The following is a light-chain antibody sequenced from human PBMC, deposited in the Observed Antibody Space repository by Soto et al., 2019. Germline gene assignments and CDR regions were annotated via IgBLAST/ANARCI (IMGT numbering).Light chain of an antibody. CDR2: DAS. Sequence: DIQMTQSPSSLSASVGDRVTITFQASQNINNYLNWYQQKPGRAPKLLIYDASNLEAGVPSRFSGSGSGTDFTLTISRLEPEDVAVYYCQQYGSSPWAFGQGTKVDIK. CDR1: QNINNY. J-gene: IGKJ1*01. V-gene: IGKV1-33*01. CDR3: QQYGSSPWA.